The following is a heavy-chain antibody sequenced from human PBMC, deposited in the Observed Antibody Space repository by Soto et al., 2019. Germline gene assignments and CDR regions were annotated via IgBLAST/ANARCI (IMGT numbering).Heavy chain of an antibody. V-gene: IGHV3-49*04. CDR1: GFTFGDYA. CDR2: IRSKAYGGTT. Sequence: GGSLRLSCTASGFTFGDYAMSWVRQAPGKGLEWVGFIRSKAYGGTTEYAASVKGRFTISRDDSKSIAYLQMNSLKTEDTAVYYCTRDGDSNSDYYYYGMDVWGQGTTVTVSS. D-gene: IGHD4-4*01. CDR3: TRDGDSNSDYYYYGMDV. J-gene: IGHJ6*02.